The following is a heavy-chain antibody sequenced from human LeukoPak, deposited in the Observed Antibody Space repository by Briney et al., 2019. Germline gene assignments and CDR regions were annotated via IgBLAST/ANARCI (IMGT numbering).Heavy chain of an antibody. CDR2: ISAYNGNT. D-gene: IGHD3-3*01. J-gene: IGHJ4*02. CDR3: ARILTIFGVVIRFPDY. V-gene: IGHV1-18*01. Sequence: GASVKVSCKASGYTFTSYGISWVRQAPGQGLEWMGWISAYNGNTNYAQKLQGRVTMTTDTSTSTAYMELRSLRSDDTAVYYCARILTIFGVVIRFPDYWGQGALVTVSS. CDR1: GYTFTSYG.